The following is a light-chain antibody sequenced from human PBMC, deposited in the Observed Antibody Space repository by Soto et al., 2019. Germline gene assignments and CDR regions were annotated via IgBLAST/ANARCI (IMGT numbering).Light chain of an antibody. Sequence: AIRMTQSPSSFSASTGDRVTITCRASQGISSHLAWYQVKPGKSPRLLIYTASYLEIGVPSRFXXXXXGXXXXXXXXXLXSXDFSVYYCXQYFSYPFTFGGGTKVEIK. CDR2: TAS. V-gene: IGKV1-8*01. J-gene: IGKJ4*01. CDR1: QGISSH. CDR3: XQYFSYPFT.